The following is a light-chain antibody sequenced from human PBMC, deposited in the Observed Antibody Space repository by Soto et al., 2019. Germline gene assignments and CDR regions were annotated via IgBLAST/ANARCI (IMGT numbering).Light chain of an antibody. CDR1: SSNIGATSN. CDR2: DNN. CDR3: QSYDFSLTAVV. Sequence: QSVLTQPPSVSGAPGQRVTISCTGSSSNIGATSNVYWYQQLPGAAPKLIFYDNNSRPSGVPDRFSGSKSGNSASLAITGLQAEDEADYYCQSYDFSLTAVVFGGGTKLTVL. J-gene: IGLJ2*01. V-gene: IGLV1-40*01.